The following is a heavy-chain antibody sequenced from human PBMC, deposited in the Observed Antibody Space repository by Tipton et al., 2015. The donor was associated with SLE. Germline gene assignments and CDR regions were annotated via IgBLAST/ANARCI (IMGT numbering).Heavy chain of an antibody. V-gene: IGHV3-49*03. CDR1: GFTFGDYA. CDR2: IRGKAYGGTT. CDR3: TRDLDYYDSSGYDYYYGMDV. J-gene: IGHJ6*02. D-gene: IGHD3-22*01. Sequence: SLRLSCTASGFTFGDYAMSWFRQAPGKGLEWVGFIRGKAYGGTTEYAASVKGRFTISRDDSKSIAYLQMNSLKTEDTAVYYCTRDLDYYDSSGYDYYYGMDVWGQGTTVTVSS.